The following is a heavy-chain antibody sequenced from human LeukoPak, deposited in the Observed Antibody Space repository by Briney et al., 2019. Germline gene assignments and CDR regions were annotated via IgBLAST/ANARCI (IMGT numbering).Heavy chain of an antibody. CDR3: ARVTPARIPLRFLEWPTNWFDP. J-gene: IGHJ5*02. CDR1: GYTFTGYY. V-gene: IGHV1-2*02. D-gene: IGHD3-3*01. CDR2: INPNSGGT. Sequence: GASVKVSCKASGYTFTGYYMHWVRQAPGQGLEWMGWINPNSGGTNYAQKFQGRVTMTRDTSISTAYMELSRLRSDDTDVYYCARVTPARIPLRFLEWPTNWFDPWGQGTLVIVSS.